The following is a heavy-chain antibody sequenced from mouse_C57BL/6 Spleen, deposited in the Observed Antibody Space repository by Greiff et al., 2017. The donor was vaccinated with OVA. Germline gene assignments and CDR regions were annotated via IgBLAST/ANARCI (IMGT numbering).Heavy chain of an antibody. D-gene: IGHD1-1*01. J-gene: IGHJ2*01. Sequence: QVQLQQSGPELVKPGASVKLSCKASGYTFTSYDINWVKQRPGQGLEWIGWIYPRDGSTKYNEKFKGKATLTVDTSSSTAYMELHSLTSEDSAVYFCARIYYGSRENYFDYWGQGTTLTVSS. CDR1: GYTFTSYD. V-gene: IGHV1-85*01. CDR3: ARIYYGSRENYFDY. CDR2: IYPRDGST.